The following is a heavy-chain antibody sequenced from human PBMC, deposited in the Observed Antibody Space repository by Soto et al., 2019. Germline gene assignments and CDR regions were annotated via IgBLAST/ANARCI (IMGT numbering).Heavy chain of an antibody. CDR3: ARRSGSSWGGYGMGV. D-gene: IGHD6-6*01. J-gene: IGHJ6*02. CDR1: GYSFTSCW. V-gene: IGHV5-10-1*01. CDR2: IDPSDSYT. Sequence: GESLKISCKGSGYSFTSCWISWVRQMPGKGLEWMGRIDPSDSYTNYSPSFQGHVTISADKSISTAYLQWSSLKASDTAMYYCARRSGSSWGGYGMGVWRQGTTVTVSS.